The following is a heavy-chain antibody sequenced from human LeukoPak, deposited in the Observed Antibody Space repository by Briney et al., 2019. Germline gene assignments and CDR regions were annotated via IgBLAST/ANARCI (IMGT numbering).Heavy chain of an antibody. Sequence: GGSLRLSCAAPGFTFSSYSMNWVRQAPGKGLEWVSSISSSSSYIYYADSVKGRFTISRDNAKNSLYLQMNSLRAEDTAVYYCARDWYSGYDSNPCDYWGQGTLVTVSS. CDR3: ARDWYSGYDSNPCDY. D-gene: IGHD5-12*01. J-gene: IGHJ4*02. CDR2: ISSSSSYI. CDR1: GFTFSSYS. V-gene: IGHV3-21*01.